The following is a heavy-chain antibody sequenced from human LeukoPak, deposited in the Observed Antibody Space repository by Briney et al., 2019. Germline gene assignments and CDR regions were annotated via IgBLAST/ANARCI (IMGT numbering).Heavy chain of an antibody. D-gene: IGHD3-9*01. J-gene: IGHJ4*02. CDR3: ARGYYDILTGYYNY. CDR1: GGSLSSYY. V-gene: IGHV4-4*07. CDR2: IYTSGST. Sequence: PSETLSLTCTVSGGSLSSYYWNWIRQPAGKGLEWIGRIYTSGSTNYNPSLKSRVTMSVDTSKNQFSLKLSSVTAADTAVYYCARGYYDILTGYYNYWGQGTLVTVSS.